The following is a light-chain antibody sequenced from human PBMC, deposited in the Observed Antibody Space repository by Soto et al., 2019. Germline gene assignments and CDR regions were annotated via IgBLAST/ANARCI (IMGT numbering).Light chain of an antibody. CDR1: QSISSY. J-gene: IGKJ1*01. CDR2: AAS. V-gene: IGKV1-39*01. Sequence: DIQMTQSPLSLSASVGDRVTISCRGSQSISSYLNWYQQKPGKAPKLLIYAASSLPRGVPPRFSGSGSGKDFTLTISSLQPEDFATYYCQQSYSNHRTFGQGTKVDIK. CDR3: QQSYSNHRT.